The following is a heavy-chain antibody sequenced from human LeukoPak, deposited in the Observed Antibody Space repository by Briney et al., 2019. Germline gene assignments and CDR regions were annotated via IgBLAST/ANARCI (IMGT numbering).Heavy chain of an antibody. Sequence: ASVTVSCKASGYTFNTNYIHWVRQAPGQGLEWIGVINPSGDGTSYPQKFQGRVTLARDTSTSTIYMELSSLRSEDTAIYYCAKETPNTGWFDPWGQGTLVTVSS. CDR3: AKETPNTGWFDP. CDR1: GYTFNTNY. J-gene: IGHJ5*02. CDR2: INPSGDGT. V-gene: IGHV1-46*02. D-gene: IGHD1-14*01.